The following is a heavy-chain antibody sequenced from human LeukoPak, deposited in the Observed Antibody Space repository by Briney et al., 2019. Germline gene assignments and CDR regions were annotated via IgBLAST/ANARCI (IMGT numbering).Heavy chain of an antibody. D-gene: IGHD5-12*01. CDR3: AKGLNGWLRSADY. J-gene: IGHJ4*02. CDR1: GSTFSSSA. CDR2: LSGSGDST. Sequence: GGSLRLSCAASGSTFSSSAMSWVRQAPGKGLEWVSGLSGSGDSTYYADSVKGRFTISRDNSKNTLYLQMNSLRAEDTAVYYCAKGLNGWLRSADYWGQGTLVTVSS. V-gene: IGHV3-23*01.